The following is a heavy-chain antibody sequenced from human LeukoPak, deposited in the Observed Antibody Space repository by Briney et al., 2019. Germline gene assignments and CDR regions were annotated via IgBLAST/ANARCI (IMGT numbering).Heavy chain of an antibody. CDR2: VYPGDSDT. CDR3: ARVAVLVQGDAFDI. CDR1: GYSFTTHW. Sequence: GESLKISCKGSGYSFTTHWIGWVRQMPGKGLEWMGVVYPGDSDTRYSPSFQGQVTISADKSISTAYLQWSSLKASDTAMYYCARVAVLVQGDAFDIWGQGTMVTVSS. V-gene: IGHV5-51*01. J-gene: IGHJ3*02. D-gene: IGHD6-13*01.